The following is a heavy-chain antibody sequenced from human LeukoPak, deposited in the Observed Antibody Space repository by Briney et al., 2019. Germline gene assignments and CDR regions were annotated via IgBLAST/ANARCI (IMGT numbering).Heavy chain of an antibody. CDR3: ATAFYDSSGQGDY. D-gene: IGHD3-22*01. V-gene: IGHV1-18*01. CDR2: ISAYNGNT. Sequence: ASVKVSCKASGYTFTSYGISWVRQAPGQGLEWMGWISAYNGNTNYAQKLQGRVTMTEDTSTDTAYMELSSLRSEDTAVYYCATAFYDSSGQGDYWGQGTLVTVSS. J-gene: IGHJ4*02. CDR1: GYTFTSYG.